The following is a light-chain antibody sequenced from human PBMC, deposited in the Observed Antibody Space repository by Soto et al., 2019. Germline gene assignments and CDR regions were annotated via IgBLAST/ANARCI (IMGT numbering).Light chain of an antibody. CDR3: QQYGTSPPIT. V-gene: IGKV3-20*01. CDR1: QSVSRDC. CDR2: GAS. Sequence: EIVLTQSPGTLSLFPGERATLSCRASQSVSRDCLAWYQQKPGQAPRLLIYGASSRATGIPDRISGSGSGTDFTLTISRLEPEDFGVYYCQQYGTSPPITIGQGTRLETK. J-gene: IGKJ5*01.